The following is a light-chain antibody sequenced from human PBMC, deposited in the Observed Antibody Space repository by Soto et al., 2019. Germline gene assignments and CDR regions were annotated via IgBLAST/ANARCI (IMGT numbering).Light chain of an antibody. V-gene: IGKV1-5*03. CDR2: KAS. CDR3: QQYNSSPLT. Sequence: DIQMTQSPSTLSASVGDRVTITCRASQSISSWLAWYQQKPGKAPKLLIYKASSLESGVPSRFSGSGSGTEFTLTISSLQPDYFATYYCQQYNSSPLTFGQGTKVEIK. J-gene: IGKJ1*01. CDR1: QSISSW.